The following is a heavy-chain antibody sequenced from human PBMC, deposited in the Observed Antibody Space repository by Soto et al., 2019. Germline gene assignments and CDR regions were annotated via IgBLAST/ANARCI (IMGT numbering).Heavy chain of an antibody. D-gene: IGHD4-4*01. CDR2: IYTSGST. V-gene: IGHV4-4*07. Sequence: PSETLSLTCTVSGGSISSYYRSWIRQPAGKGLEWIGRIYTSGSTNYNPSLKSRVTMSLDTSKNQFSLKLSSVTAADTAVYYGAKTPLYSSYNVANKNFYFCGMDVWGQGTTVTVSS. CDR1: GGSISSYY. CDR3: AKTPLYSSYNVANKNFYFCGMDV. J-gene: IGHJ6*01.